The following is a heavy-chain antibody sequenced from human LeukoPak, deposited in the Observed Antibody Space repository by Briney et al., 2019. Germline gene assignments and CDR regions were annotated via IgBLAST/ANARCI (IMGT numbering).Heavy chain of an antibody. J-gene: IGHJ4*02. V-gene: IGHV3-21*01. CDR2: ISSSSSYI. CDR1: GFTFSSYS. D-gene: IGHD2-21*01. CDR3: ARGKIGQGYYFDY. Sequence: KPGGSLRLSCAASGFTFSSYSMNWVRQAPGKGLEWVSSISSSSSYIYSADSVKGRFTISRDNAKNSLYLQMNSLRAEDTAVYYCARGKIGQGYYFDYWGQGTLVTVSS.